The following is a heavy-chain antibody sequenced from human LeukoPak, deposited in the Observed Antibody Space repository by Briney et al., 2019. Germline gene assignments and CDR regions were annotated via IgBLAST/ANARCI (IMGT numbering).Heavy chain of an antibody. CDR2: INPSGGST. D-gene: IGHD6-19*01. V-gene: IGHV1-46*01. J-gene: IGHJ4*02. CDR3: ARDPAISGWYREHPFDY. Sequence: ASVKVSCKASGYTFTSYYMHWVRQAPGQGLEWMGIINPSGGSTSYAQKFQGRVTMTRDTSTSTVYMELSSLRSDDTAVYYCARDPAISGWYREHPFDYWGQGTLVTVSS. CDR1: GYTFTSYY.